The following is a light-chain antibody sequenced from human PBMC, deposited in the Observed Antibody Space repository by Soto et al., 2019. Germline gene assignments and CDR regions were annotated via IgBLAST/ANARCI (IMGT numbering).Light chain of an antibody. CDR2: DNY. J-gene: IGLJ1*01. Sequence: QSVLTQPPSVSAAPGQEVTISCSGSRSNIGNNFVSWYQQFPGTAPKLLIYDNYKRTSGITDRISGSKSGTSATLGITGLQAGDAADYYCGKWDSSLNGYVFGPRTKVTVL. CDR3: GKWDSSLNGYV. V-gene: IGLV1-51*01. CDR1: RSNIGNNF.